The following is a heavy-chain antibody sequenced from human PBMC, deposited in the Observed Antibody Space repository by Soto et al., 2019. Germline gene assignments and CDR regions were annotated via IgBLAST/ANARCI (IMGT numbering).Heavy chain of an antibody. CDR2: ISAYNDYT. D-gene: IGHD3-22*01. V-gene: IGHV1-18*01. J-gene: IGHJ6*02. CDR3: ARAGYYDNYCGKLSHSGLDV. Sequence: QVQLVQSAAEVKKPGASVKVSCQASGYTFIRYGITWVRQAPGQGLEWMGWISAYNDYTIYAQKFQGRLTMTTDTSTRIPNMALRGPKSDDTAVYYCARAGYYDNYCGKLSHSGLDVWGQGTSVTVSS. CDR1: GYTFIRYG.